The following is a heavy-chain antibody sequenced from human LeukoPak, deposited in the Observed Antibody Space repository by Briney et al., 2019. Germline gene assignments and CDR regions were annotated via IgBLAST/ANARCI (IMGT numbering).Heavy chain of an antibody. CDR1: GFSFNNAW. CDR2: IKSKTDGGTT. D-gene: IGHD2-15*01. J-gene: IGHJ4*02. Sequence: PGGSLRLSCAASGFSFNNAWMNWVRQAPGKGLEWVGRIKSKTDGGTTDYAAPVKGRFTISRDDSKNTLYLQMNSLKTEDTAVYYCTTSTYYCSGGSCGYWGQGTLVTVSS. V-gene: IGHV3-15*01. CDR3: TTSTYYCSGGSCGY.